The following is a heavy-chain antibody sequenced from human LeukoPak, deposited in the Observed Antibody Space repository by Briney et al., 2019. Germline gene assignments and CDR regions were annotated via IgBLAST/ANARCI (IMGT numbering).Heavy chain of an antibody. CDR3: ARQTAMGRSGDY. CDR2: IDPSDSET. Sequence: GESLKISCKASGYSFTSYWIGWVRQMPGKGLEWMGIIDPSDSETRYTPSFQGQVTISVDKSLTTAYLRWNSLKASDTAMYYCARQTAMGRSGDYWGQGTPVTVSS. V-gene: IGHV5-51*01. J-gene: IGHJ4*02. D-gene: IGHD5-18*01. CDR1: GYSFTSYW.